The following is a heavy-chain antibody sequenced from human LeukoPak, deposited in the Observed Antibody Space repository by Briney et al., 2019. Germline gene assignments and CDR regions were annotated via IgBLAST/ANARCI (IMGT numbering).Heavy chain of an antibody. J-gene: IGHJ4*02. CDR3: ARRSGSSWSSFDY. Sequence: GGSLRPSCAASGVTFNNYAMNRVRQAPGKGLEWGSGISGFGGSTYYAPSVKGRLTISRDTFGNMLYLHLDSLRVEDTAIYYCARRSGSSWSSFDYWGEGALVTVSS. CDR2: ISGFGGST. V-gene: IGHV3-23*01. CDR1: GVTFNNYA. D-gene: IGHD6-13*01.